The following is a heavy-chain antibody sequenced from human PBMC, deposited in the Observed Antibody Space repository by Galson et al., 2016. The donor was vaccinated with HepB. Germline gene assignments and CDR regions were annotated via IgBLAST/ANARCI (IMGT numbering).Heavy chain of an antibody. V-gene: IGHV5-51*01. CDR2: VYPGDSRT. D-gene: IGHD6-19*01. CDR3: ARIAVADSSADNWFDP. Sequence: QSGAEVKKPGESLKISCKGSGYSFANYWIGWVRQMPGKGLELMGIVYPGDSRTRYSPSFQGQVTISADKSISTAYLQWSTLKASDTAMYFCARIAVADSSADNWFDPWGQGTLVTVSS. J-gene: IGHJ5*02. CDR1: GYSFANYW.